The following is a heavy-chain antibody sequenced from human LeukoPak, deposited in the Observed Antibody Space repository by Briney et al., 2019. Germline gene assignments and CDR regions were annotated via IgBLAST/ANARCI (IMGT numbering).Heavy chain of an antibody. CDR1: AGSLSTYW. D-gene: IGHD2-15*01. CDR2: IHYTGGT. V-gene: IGHV4-59*01. CDR3: TVLRRGRKNDSFNWFDP. J-gene: IGHJ5*02. Sequence: SETLSLTCSVSAGSLSTYWWSWIRQPPGKGLEWIGFIHYTGGTLYNPSLKSRVTLSVDVSKSQFSLSLTSATTADTAVYYCTVLRRGRKNDSFNWFDPWGQGTLVTVSS.